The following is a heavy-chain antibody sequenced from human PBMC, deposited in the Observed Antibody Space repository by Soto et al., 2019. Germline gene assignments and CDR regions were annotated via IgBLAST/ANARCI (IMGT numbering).Heavy chain of an antibody. CDR2: ILPMVDIT. Sequence: SVKVSCKASGGTFRTYTVIWVRQAPGQGLEWMGRILPMVDITNSAQSFQGRLTMTADKSTSTVYLELSSLRFEDTALYYCTLGSWSAETFDIWGQGTTVTVSS. J-gene: IGHJ3*02. V-gene: IGHV1-69*02. CDR3: TLGSWSAETFDI. CDR1: GGTFRTYT. D-gene: IGHD2-2*01.